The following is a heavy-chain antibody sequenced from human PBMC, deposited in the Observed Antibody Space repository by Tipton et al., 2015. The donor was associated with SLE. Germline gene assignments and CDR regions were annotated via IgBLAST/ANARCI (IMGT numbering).Heavy chain of an antibody. D-gene: IGHD3-22*01. CDR1: GFTVSSNY. J-gene: IGHJ4*02. Sequence: SLRLSCAASGFTVSSNYMNWVRQAPGKGLEWVSVIYSGGNTNYADSVKGRFTISRDNAKNSLFLQMNSLRAEDTATYFCARGPMTLMVVVTLDYWGQGTLVTVSS. CDR3: ARGPMTLMVVVTLDY. V-gene: IGHV3-53*01. CDR2: IYSGGNT.